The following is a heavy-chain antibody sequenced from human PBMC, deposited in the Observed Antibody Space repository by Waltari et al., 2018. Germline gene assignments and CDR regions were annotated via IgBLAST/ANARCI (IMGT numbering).Heavy chain of an antibody. V-gene: IGHV3-21*01. CDR3: ASERLPSYDY. Sequence: EVQLVESGGGLVKPGGSLRLSRAASGFNFSSYSINWGRQAPGKGLEWVSSISSSSSYIYYADSVKGRFTISRDNAKNSLYLQMNSLRAEDTAVYYCASERLPSYDYWGQGTLVTVSS. CDR2: ISSSSSYI. D-gene: IGHD5-12*01. CDR1: GFNFSSYS. J-gene: IGHJ4*02.